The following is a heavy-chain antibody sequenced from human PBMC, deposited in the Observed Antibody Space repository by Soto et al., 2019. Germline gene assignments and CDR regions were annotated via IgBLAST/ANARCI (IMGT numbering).Heavy chain of an antibody. CDR3: ARRITIFGVVNEGVEWFDP. D-gene: IGHD3-3*01. Sequence: GESLKISCKGSGYSFTSYWISWVRQMPGKGLEWMGRIDPSDSYTNYSPSFQGHVTISADKSISTAYLQWSSLKASDTAMYYCARRITIFGVVNEGVEWFDPWGQGTLVTVSS. V-gene: IGHV5-10-1*01. J-gene: IGHJ5*02. CDR1: GYSFTSYW. CDR2: IDPSDSYT.